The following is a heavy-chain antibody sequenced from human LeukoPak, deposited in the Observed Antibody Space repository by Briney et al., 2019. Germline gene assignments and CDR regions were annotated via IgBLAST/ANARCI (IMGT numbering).Heavy chain of an antibody. CDR1: GLTFSNAW. D-gene: IGHD2/OR15-2a*01. J-gene: IGHJ3*01. CDR2: SKGKADGGTT. Sequence: PGGSLRLSCATSGLTFSNAWMSWVRQAPGKGLEWVGRSKGKADGGTTDYGVPVKDRFTISRDDSKDTLYLQMNSLKTDDTAVYYCTTDNSESAFDVWGQGTMVTVSS. CDR3: TTDNSESAFDV. V-gene: IGHV3-15*01.